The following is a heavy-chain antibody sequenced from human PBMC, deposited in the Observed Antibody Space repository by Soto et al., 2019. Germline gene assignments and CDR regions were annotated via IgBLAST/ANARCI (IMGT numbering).Heavy chain of an antibody. CDR2: ISYDGSNK. CDR1: GFTFSSYA. CDR3: ASIAAAGSAFDI. Sequence: PGGSLRLSCAASGFTFSSYAMHWVRQAPGKGLEWVAVISYDGSNKYYADSVKGRFTISRDNSKNTLYLQMNSLRAEDTAVYYWASIAAAGSAFDIWGQGTMVTVSS. V-gene: IGHV3-30-3*01. D-gene: IGHD6-13*01. J-gene: IGHJ3*02.